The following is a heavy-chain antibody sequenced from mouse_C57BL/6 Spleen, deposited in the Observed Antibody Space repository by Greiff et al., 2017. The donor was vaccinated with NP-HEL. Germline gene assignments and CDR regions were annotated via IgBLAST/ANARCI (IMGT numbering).Heavy chain of an antibody. V-gene: IGHV1-69*01. CDR2: IDPSDRYT. J-gene: IGHJ4*01. CDR3: ARSDTTVVGGAMDY. CDR1: GYTFTSYW. Sequence: QVQLQQPGAELVMPGASVKLSCKASGYTFTSYWMHWVKQRPGQGLEWIGEIDPSDRYTNYNQKFKGKSTLTVDKSSSTAYMQLSNLTSENSAVYYSARSDTTVVGGAMDYWGQGTSVTVSS. D-gene: IGHD1-1*01.